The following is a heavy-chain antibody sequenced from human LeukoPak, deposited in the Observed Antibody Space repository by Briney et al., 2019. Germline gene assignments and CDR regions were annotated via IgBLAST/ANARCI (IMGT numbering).Heavy chain of an antibody. J-gene: IGHJ4*02. CDR1: GFTFSSHA. Sequence: HPGGSLRLSCAASGFTFSSHAMAWVRQAPGKGLEWVSAIGGLGSSTYYGDSVKGRFTISRDNSKNTVYLQMDSLRVEDTAVYYCARDPGVVAFHYFDFWGQGTLISVSS. V-gene: IGHV3-23*01. CDR3: ARDPGVVAFHYFDF. D-gene: IGHD3-3*01. CDR2: IGGLGSST.